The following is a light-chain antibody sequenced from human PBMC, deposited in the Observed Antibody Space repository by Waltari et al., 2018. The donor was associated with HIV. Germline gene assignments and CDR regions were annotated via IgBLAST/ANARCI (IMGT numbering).Light chain of an antibody. CDR3: QQYGSSPCT. CDR1: QSISSGY. Sequence: IVLTQSPATLSLSPGERATLSCRASQSISSGYLAWYQQIPGQPPRLLIYGASNRATGIPDRFSGSGSGTVFTLTITGMEPEDFAMYYCQQYGSSPCTFGLGTKLEI. V-gene: IGKV3-20*01. CDR2: GAS. J-gene: IGKJ2*02.